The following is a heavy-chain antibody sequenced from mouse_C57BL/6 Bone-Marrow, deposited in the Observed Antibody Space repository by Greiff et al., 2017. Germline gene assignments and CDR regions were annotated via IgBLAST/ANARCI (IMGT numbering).Heavy chain of an antibody. J-gene: IGHJ4*01. V-gene: IGHV1-55*01. CDR2: IYPGSGST. Sequence: QVHVKQPGAELVKPGASVKMSCKASGYTFTSYWITWVKQRPGQGLEWIGDIYPGSGSTNYNEKFKSKATLTVDTSSSTAYVQLSSLTSEDSAVYYCAYYYGSGAMDDWGQGTSVTVSS. CDR1: GYTFTSYW. D-gene: IGHD1-1*01. CDR3: AYYYGSGAMDD.